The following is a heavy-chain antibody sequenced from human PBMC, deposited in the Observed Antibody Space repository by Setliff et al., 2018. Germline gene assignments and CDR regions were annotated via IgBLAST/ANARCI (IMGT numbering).Heavy chain of an antibody. V-gene: IGHV1-3*01. CDR2: INAANENT. J-gene: IGHJ5*02. CDR3: ARYNWNTNWFDP. Sequence: ASVKVSFKASGYTFSSYSMHWVRQAPGQRLEWMGWINAANENTQYSKKFQGRLTITRDTSANTAYMELSSLRSEDTALYYCARYNWNTNWFDPWGQGTLVTVSS. CDR1: GYTFSSYS. D-gene: IGHD1-20*01.